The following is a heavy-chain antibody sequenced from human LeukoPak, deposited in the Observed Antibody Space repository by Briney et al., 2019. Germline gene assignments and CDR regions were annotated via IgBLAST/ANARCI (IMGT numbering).Heavy chain of an antibody. CDR1: GFTFSSYG. J-gene: IGHJ4*02. CDR2: ISHGGSNK. D-gene: IGHD3-10*01. Sequence: GGSLRLSCAASGFTFSSYGMHWVRQAPGKGLEWVAVISHGGSNKYYTDSVKGRFTISRDNSENTLYLQMNCLRAEDTAVYYCAIIYGSGSYYLDYWGQGNGVTVSA. V-gene: IGHV3-30*03. CDR3: AIIYGSGSYYLDY.